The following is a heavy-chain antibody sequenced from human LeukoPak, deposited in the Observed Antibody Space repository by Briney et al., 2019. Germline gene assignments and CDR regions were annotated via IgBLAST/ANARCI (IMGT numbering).Heavy chain of an antibody. J-gene: IGHJ3*02. V-gene: IGHV1-69*13. Sequence: GASVKVSCKASGGTFSSYAISWVRQAPGQGLEWMGGIIPIFGTANYAQKFQGRVTITADESTSTAYMELSSLRSEDTAVYYCARDLDVDMRYDHAFDIWGQGTMVTVSS. D-gene: IGHD5-24*01. CDR2: IIPIFGTA. CDR1: GGTFSSYA. CDR3: ARDLDVDMRYDHAFDI.